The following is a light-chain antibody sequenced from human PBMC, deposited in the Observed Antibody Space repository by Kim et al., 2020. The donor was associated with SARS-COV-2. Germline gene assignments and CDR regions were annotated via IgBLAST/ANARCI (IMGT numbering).Light chain of an antibody. V-gene: IGKV1-39*01. CDR2: AAS. CDR1: QNIYTY. Sequence: DIQMTQSPSSLSASVGDRVAITCRASQNIYTYLNSYQQKPGKAPKLLIYAASSLQSGVPSRFTGSGSGTVFTLTITSLQPDDFATYYCQQCSTTPRTFGQGTKVDIK. CDR3: QQCSTTPRT. J-gene: IGKJ1*01.